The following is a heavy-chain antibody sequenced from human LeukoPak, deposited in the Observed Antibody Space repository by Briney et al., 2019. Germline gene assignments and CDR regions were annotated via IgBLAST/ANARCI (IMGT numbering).Heavy chain of an antibody. D-gene: IGHD1-26*01. V-gene: IGHV1-8*02. CDR2: MNPNSGNT. CDR3: ATIVGATPGAFDI. Sequence: ASVKVSCKASGYTFTSYDINWVRQATGQGLEWMGWMNPNSGNTGYAQKFQGRVTMTEDTSTDTAYMELSSLRSEDTAVYYCATIVGATPGAFDIWGQGTMVTVSS. J-gene: IGHJ3*02. CDR1: GYTFTSYD.